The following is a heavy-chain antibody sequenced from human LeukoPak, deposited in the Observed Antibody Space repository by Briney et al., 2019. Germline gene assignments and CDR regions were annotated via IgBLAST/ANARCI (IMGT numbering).Heavy chain of an antibody. Sequence: SEPLSLTCTVSGGSINRYYWSWVRQPPGKGLEWIGYIYYTGTTTYNPSLQSRVTISLHTSKTQFSLKLSCVPAADTAVYYCARRVGASRWFDSWGQGTLGTVSS. CDR3: ARRVGASRWFDS. D-gene: IGHD1-26*01. CDR1: GGSINRYY. V-gene: IGHV4-59*08. J-gene: IGHJ5*01. CDR2: IYYTGTT.